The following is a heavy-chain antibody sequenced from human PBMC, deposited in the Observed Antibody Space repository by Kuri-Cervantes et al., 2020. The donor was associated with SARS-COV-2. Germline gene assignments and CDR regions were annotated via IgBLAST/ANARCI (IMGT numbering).Heavy chain of an antibody. Sequence: GESLKISCAASGFTFYNAWMSWVRQAPGKGLEWVGRIKGKPDGGATEYAAHVKGRFTFSRDDSKNTLYLQMNSLKTEDTAVYYCTSGRIADRLGAFDIWGQGTMVTVSS. V-gene: IGHV3-15*01. CDR3: TSGRIADRLGAFDI. CDR2: IKGKPDGGAT. D-gene: IGHD2-21*01. CDR1: GFTFYNAW. J-gene: IGHJ3*02.